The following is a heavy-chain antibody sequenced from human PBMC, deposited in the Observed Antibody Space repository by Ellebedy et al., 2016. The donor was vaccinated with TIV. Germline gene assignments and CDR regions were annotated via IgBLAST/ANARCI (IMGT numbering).Heavy chain of an antibody. CDR3: ARDEAITVRFDP. CDR2: ICHSGTT. Sequence: MPSETLSLTCTVSGYSISSAYCWGWIRLPPGKGLEWIGSICHSGTTYYNPSLKSRVIVSVDTSKNQFSLRLTSVTAADTAVYYCARDEAITVRFDPWGRGTLVTVSS. J-gene: IGHJ5*02. V-gene: IGHV4-38-2*02. CDR1: GYSISSAYC. D-gene: IGHD3-16*01.